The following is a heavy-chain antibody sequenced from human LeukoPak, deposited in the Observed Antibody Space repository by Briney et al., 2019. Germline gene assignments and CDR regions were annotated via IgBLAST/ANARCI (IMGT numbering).Heavy chain of an antibody. CDR3: ARVTIAARDAFDI. J-gene: IGHJ3*02. CDR1: GGSISSGDYY. V-gene: IGHV4-30-4*08. D-gene: IGHD6-6*01. CDR2: IYYSGST. Sequence: SETLSLTCTVSGGSISSGDYYWSCIRQPPGKGLECIGYIYYSGSTYYNPSLKSRVTISVDTSKNQFSLKLSSVTAADTAVYYCARVTIAARDAFDIWGQGTMVTVSS.